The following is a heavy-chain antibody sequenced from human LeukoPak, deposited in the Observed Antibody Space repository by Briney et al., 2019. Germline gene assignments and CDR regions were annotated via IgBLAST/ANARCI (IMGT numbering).Heavy chain of an antibody. D-gene: IGHD3-22*01. J-gene: IGHJ4*02. V-gene: IGHV1-69*04. Sequence: GASVKVSCKASGGTFTTYAIIWVRQAPGQGLEWMGRIIPILDIANYAQKFQGRVTITADKSTSTAYMELSRLRSDDTAVYYCARDPVYYDSSGYYPDYWGQGTLVTVSS. CDR3: ARDPVYYDSSGYYPDY. CDR1: GGTFTTYA. CDR2: IIPILDIA.